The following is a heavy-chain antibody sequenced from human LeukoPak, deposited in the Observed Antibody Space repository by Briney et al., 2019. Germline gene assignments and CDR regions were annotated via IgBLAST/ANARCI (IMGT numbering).Heavy chain of an antibody. Sequence: SVKVSCKASGDTFSSYAISWVRQAPGQGLEWMGGIIPIFGTTNYSQKFQGRVTITADESTSTAYMELSSLRSEDTAMYYCARGRGYCSGGSCYGWRGPGFDPWGQGTLVTVSS. CDR2: IIPIFGTT. CDR3: ARGRGYCSGGSCYGWRGPGFDP. D-gene: IGHD2-15*01. J-gene: IGHJ5*02. CDR1: GDTFSSYA. V-gene: IGHV1-69*13.